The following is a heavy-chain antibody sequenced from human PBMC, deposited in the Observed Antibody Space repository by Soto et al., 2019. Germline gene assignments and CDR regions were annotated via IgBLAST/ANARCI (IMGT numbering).Heavy chain of an antibody. D-gene: IGHD3-16*02. CDR3: ARIMLTSGGLIVPFDY. CDR1: GYTFTGYY. V-gene: IGHV1-2*04. CDR2: INPNSGAT. Sequence: ASVKVSCKASGYTFTGYYMHWVRQAPGQGLEWMGWINPNSGATNYAQKFQDWVTMTRDTSISTAYMKLSSVTAADTAVYYCARIMLTSGGLIVPFDYWGLGTLVTVSS. J-gene: IGHJ4*02.